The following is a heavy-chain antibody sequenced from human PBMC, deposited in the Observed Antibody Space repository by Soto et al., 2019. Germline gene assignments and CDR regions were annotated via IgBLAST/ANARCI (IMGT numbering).Heavy chain of an antibody. J-gene: IGHJ4*03. D-gene: IGHD4-17*01. CDR3: ARQMVTTFSFDH. V-gene: IGHV5-51*01. Sequence: LGESLKISCKGSGYSFTSQWIAWVRQMPGKGLEWMGIIHPSDSDSRYSQSFQGQVTFSVDKSINTAYLQRSSVKASDTAIYYCARQMVTTFSFDHWGQGTTVTVSS. CDR2: IHPSDSDS. CDR1: GYSFTSQW.